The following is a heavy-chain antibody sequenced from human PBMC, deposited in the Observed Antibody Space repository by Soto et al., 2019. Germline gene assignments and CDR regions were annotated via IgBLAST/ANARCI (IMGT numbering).Heavy chain of an antibody. CDR1: GFTFSSYG. V-gene: IGHV3-30*18. Sequence: GGSLRLSCAASGFTFSSYGMHWVRQAPGKGLEWVAVISYDGSNKYYADSVKGRFTISRDNSKNTLYLQMNSLRAEDTAVYYCAKDQRPEMATSSVDYWGQGTLVTVSS. CDR2: ISYDGSNK. CDR3: AKDQRPEMATSSVDY. D-gene: IGHD5-12*01. J-gene: IGHJ4*02.